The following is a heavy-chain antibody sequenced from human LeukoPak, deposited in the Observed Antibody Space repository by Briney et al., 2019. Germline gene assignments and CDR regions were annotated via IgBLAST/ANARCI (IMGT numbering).Heavy chain of an antibody. Sequence: VASVKVSCKASGGTFSSYAISWVRQAPGQGLEWMGGIIPIFGTANYAQKFQGRVTFTADKSTSTAYMELSSLRSEDTAVYYCARDLVHSSSWYGNFDYWGQGTPVTVSS. CDR2: IIPIFGTA. CDR1: GGTFSSYA. D-gene: IGHD6-13*01. V-gene: IGHV1-69*06. J-gene: IGHJ4*02. CDR3: ARDLVHSSSWYGNFDY.